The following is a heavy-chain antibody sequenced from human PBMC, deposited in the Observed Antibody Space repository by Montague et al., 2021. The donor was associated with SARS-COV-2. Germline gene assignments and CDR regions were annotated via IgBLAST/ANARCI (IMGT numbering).Heavy chain of an antibody. CDR1: GASVNSGDYL. CDR2: IYSSGST. CDR3: AKEGGKMVFDQ. D-gene: IGHD2-8*01. Sequence: TLSPTRTVSGASVNSGDYLWTWIRQPVGETLEWIGRIYSSGSTTYNPSLKSRVTMSLVTSENQFSLRLSSVTASDTAVYYCAKEGGKMVFDQWGQGTLVTVSS. J-gene: IGHJ4*02. V-gene: IGHV4-61*02.